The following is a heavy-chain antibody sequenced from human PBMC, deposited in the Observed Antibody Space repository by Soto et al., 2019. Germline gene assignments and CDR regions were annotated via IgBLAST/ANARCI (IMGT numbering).Heavy chain of an antibody. J-gene: IGHJ5*02. CDR1: GGNVSSNSDA. V-gene: IGHV6-1*01. CDR2: TYYRSRCYY. Sequence: LSLTCVISGGNVSSNSDAWISVRQSPSRGLEWLGRTYYRSRCYYDYSVSVKSRITFNPDTSRHQGSLRLTAVTNGDTLVYYGARGRVVMGPWCQGILVTV. CDR3: ARGRVVMGP. D-gene: IGHD3-3*01.